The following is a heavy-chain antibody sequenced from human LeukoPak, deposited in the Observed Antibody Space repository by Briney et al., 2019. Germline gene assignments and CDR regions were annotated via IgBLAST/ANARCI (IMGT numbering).Heavy chain of an antibody. CDR3: ARGNLDLRAFDI. V-gene: IGHV3-9*01. D-gene: IGHD3-3*01. J-gene: IGHJ3*02. CDR2: ISWNRGTI. Sequence: PGRSLRLSCATSGFTFDDYAMYWVRQDPGEGLEGGSGISWNRGTIVYADCVKGRSTISRDNAKNSLYLQMNSLRVEDTALYYCARGNLDLRAFDIWGQGTMVTVSS. CDR1: GFTFDDYA.